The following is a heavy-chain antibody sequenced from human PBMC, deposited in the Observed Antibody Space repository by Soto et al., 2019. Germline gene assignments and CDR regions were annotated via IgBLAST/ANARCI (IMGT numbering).Heavy chain of an antibody. J-gene: IGHJ4*02. CDR3: ASDPIPSGYDYYFDY. V-gene: IGHV1-69*02. D-gene: IGHD5-12*01. CDR2: IIPILGIA. CDR1: GGAFSSYT. Sequence: ASVKVSCKASGGAFSSYTISWVRQAPGQGLEWMGRIIPILGIANYAQKFQGRVTITADKSTSTAYMELSSLRSEDTAVYYCASDPIPSGYDYYFDYWGQGTLVTVSS.